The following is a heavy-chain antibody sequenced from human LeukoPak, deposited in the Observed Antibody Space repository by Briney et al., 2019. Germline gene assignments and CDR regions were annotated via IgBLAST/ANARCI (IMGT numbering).Heavy chain of an antibody. CDR1: GGSINSGNYY. J-gene: IGHJ3*02. CDR2: IPYSGST. D-gene: IGHD3-22*01. Sequence: SQTLSLTCTVSGGSINSGNYYWSWIRQYPGKGLVWIGYIPYSGSTYYNPSLKSRVTISVDTSKNQFSLKLNSVTAADTAVYYCARDAYYDSSGYRKDAFDIWGQGTMVTVSS. V-gene: IGHV4-31*03. CDR3: ARDAYYDSSGYRKDAFDI.